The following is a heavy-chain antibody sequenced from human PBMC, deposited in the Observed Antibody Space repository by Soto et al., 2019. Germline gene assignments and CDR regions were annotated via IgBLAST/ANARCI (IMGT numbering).Heavy chain of an antibody. CDR1: GFTFSSYA. J-gene: IGHJ3*02. Sequence: QVQLVESGGGVVQPGRSLRLSCAASGFTFSSYAMHWVRQAPGKGLEWVAVISYDGSNKYYADSVKGRFTISRDNSKNTLYLQMNSLRAEDTAVYYCARSQWPILTNDAFDIWGQGTMVTVSS. V-gene: IGHV3-30-3*01. CDR2: ISYDGSNK. D-gene: IGHD6-19*01. CDR3: ARSQWPILTNDAFDI.